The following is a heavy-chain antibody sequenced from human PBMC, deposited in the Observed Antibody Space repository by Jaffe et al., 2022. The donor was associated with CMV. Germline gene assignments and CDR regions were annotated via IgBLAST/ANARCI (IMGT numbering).Heavy chain of an antibody. V-gene: IGHV1-69*09. CDR2: IIPILGIA. CDR1: GGTFSSYA. Sequence: QVQLVQSGAEVKKPGSSVKVSCKASGGTFSSYAISWVRQAPGQGLEWMGRIIPILGIANYAQKFQGRVTITADKSTSTAYMELSSLRSEDTAVYYCARARQVVTPSLDYWGQGTLVTVSS. J-gene: IGHJ4*02. CDR3: ARARQVVTPSLDY. D-gene: IGHD2-21*02.